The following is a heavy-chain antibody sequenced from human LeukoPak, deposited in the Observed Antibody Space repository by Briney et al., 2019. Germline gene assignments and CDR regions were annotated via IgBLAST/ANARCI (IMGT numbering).Heavy chain of an antibody. Sequence: GGSLRLSCAASGFTFDDYAMHWVRQAPGKGLEWVSGISWNSGSIGYADSVKGRFTISRDNAKNSLYLQMNSLRAEDAALYYCASGDYYFDYWGQGTLVTVPS. V-gene: IGHV3-9*01. D-gene: IGHD2-21*02. J-gene: IGHJ4*02. CDR2: ISWNSGSI. CDR1: GFTFDDYA. CDR3: ASGDYYFDY.